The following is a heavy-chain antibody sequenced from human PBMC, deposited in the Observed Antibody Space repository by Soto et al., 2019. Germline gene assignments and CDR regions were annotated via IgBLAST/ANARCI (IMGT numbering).Heavy chain of an antibody. CDR3: ASLTAYYDSSGYSNAFDI. Sequence: PXAILSLTSAVSGAAISSSNWWSWFLQPPGKGLEWIGEIYHSGSTNYNPSLKSRVTISVDKSKNQFSLKLSSVTAADTAVYYCASLTAYYDSSGYSNAFDIWGQGTMVTVSS. J-gene: IGHJ3*02. V-gene: IGHV4-4*02. CDR2: IYHSGST. D-gene: IGHD3-22*01. CDR1: GAAISSSNW.